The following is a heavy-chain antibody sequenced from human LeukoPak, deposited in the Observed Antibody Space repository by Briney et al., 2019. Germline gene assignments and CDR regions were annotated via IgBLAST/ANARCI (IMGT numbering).Heavy chain of an antibody. Sequence: GGSLRLSCSVSGLIFSSYAIHCVRPAPGKGLEHVATISPNGGATTPADPVKVRFTMSRDNSKNTLSLQMSSLRVKDTAVYYCVRDGVGLNVYTYYFDYWGQGTRVTVSS. CDR3: VRDGVGLNVYTYYFDY. CDR1: GLIFSSYA. CDR2: ISPNGGAT. D-gene: IGHD3-3*01. V-gene: IGHV3-64D*06. J-gene: IGHJ4*02.